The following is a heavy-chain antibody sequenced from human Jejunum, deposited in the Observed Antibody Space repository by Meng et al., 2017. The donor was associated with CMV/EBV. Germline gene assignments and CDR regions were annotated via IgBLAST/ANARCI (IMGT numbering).Heavy chain of an antibody. CDR2: IKQDGSAT. Sequence: CAVSGFTYSIFWMSWVRQSPGMGLEWVANIKQDGSATYYADSVKGRFTISRDNAKNSLYLQMDNLRADDTAVYYCVREDIVVFDNWGQGTLVTVSS. CDR3: VREDIVVFDN. CDR1: GFTYSIFW. D-gene: IGHD2-15*01. V-gene: IGHV3-7*01. J-gene: IGHJ5*02.